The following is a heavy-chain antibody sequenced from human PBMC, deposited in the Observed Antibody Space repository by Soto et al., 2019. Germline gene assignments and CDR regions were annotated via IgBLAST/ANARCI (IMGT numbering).Heavy chain of an antibody. Sequence: LSLTCTVSGGSISSGGYYWSWIRQHPGKGLEWIGYIYYSGSTYYNPSLKSRVTISVDTSKNQFSLKLSSVTAADTAVYYCAREGSSSRKLESHWFDPWCQRTLVTVS. D-gene: IGHD6-13*01. CDR1: GGSISSGGYY. V-gene: IGHV4-31*03. CDR3: AREGSSSRKLESHWFDP. CDR2: IYYSGST. J-gene: IGHJ5*02.